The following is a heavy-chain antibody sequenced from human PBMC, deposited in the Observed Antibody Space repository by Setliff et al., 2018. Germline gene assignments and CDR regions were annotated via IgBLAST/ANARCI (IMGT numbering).Heavy chain of an antibody. J-gene: IGHJ5*02. D-gene: IGHD2-15*01. V-gene: IGHV1-69*05. CDR2: IIPMFGTP. Sequence: ASVKVSCKASGYTFTTYAISWMRQAPGQGLEWMGGIIPMFGTPGYAQKFQDRVTITTDESTSTAYMELNSLTSEDTAVYYCARSPALLGIVYLDPWGQGTRVTVSS. CDR1: GYTFTTYA. CDR3: ARSPALLGIVYLDP.